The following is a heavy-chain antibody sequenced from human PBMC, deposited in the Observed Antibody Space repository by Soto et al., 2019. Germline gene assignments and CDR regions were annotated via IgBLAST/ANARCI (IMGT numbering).Heavy chain of an antibody. J-gene: IGHJ4*02. Sequence: SETMSLTCGVGEGSSISGGESWDIIRQPPGKGLEWIGYIYHSGSTYYNPSLKSRVTISVDRSKNQFSLKLSSVTSAVSAVYYCAAGGGLPRYYWGQGTLVTVSS. CDR2: IYHSGST. CDR1: EGSSISGGES. D-gene: IGHD5-12*01. V-gene: IGHV4-30-2*02. CDR3: AAGGGLPRYY.